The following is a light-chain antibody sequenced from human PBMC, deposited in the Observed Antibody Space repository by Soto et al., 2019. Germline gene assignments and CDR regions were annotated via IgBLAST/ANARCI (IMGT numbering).Light chain of an antibody. Sequence: QSVLTQPPSVSGAPGQRVTISCTGSSSNIGAGYDVHWYQQRPGTAPKLLIYGNINRPSGVPDRFSGSKSGTSVSLAITGLQAEDEADYYCQSYDSSLSGVVFGGGTQLTVL. CDR2: GNI. CDR1: SSNIGAGYD. J-gene: IGLJ2*01. CDR3: QSYDSSLSGVV. V-gene: IGLV1-40*01.